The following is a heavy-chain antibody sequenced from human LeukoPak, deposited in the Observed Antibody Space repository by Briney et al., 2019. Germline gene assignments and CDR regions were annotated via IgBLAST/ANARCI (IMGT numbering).Heavy chain of an antibody. CDR1: GFTFSSYW. Sequence: GGSLRLSCAASGFTFSSYWMSWVRQAPGKGLEWVSSISSSSSYIYYADSVKGRFTISRDNAKNSLYLQMNSLRAEDTAVYYCARASGGYYDILTGYSASLYYFDYWGQGTLVTVSS. CDR3: ARASGGYYDILTGYSASLYYFDY. V-gene: IGHV3-21*01. D-gene: IGHD3-9*01. J-gene: IGHJ4*02. CDR2: ISSSSSYI.